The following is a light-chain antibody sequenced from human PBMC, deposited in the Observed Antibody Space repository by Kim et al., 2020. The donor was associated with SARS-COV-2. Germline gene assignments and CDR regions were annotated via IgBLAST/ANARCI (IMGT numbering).Light chain of an antibody. Sequence: GAGEDRVNITCRASQGISNSLAGFQQKPGKAPKVLIYAASTLQSGVPSRFSGSGSGTDFTLTISSLQPEDVATYYCQKYNAAPWTFGQGTKVDIK. CDR2: AAS. V-gene: IGKV1-27*01. J-gene: IGKJ1*01. CDR1: QGISNS. CDR3: QKYNAAPWT.